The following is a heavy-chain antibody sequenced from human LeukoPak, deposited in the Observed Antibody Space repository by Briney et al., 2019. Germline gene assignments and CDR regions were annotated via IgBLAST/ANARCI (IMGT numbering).Heavy chain of an antibody. CDR1: GFTFSSYW. Sequence: GGSLRLSCAASGFTFSSYWMHWVRQAPGQRLVWGSRINRDGTSTSYADSVKGRFTISRDNTKNTLYLQMNSLRAEDTAVYYCALEIAAFDYWGQGTLVTVSS. V-gene: IGHV3-74*01. CDR2: INRDGTST. J-gene: IGHJ4*02. D-gene: IGHD2-15*01. CDR3: ALEIAAFDY.